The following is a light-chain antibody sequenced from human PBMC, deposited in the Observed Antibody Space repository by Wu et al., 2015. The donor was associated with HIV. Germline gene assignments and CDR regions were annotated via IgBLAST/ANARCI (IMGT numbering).Light chain of an antibody. CDR1: QDIVTY. J-gene: IGKJ5*01. CDR3: QQLNSFPLT. CDR2: DAS. V-gene: IGKV1-9*01. Sequence: IQLTQSPSSLSASLGDRVTITCRASQDIVTYVAWYQQTPGTAPRVLIYDASTLQVGVSSRFSGSGSGTEFTLSINGLQREDLAIYYCQQLNSFPLTFGQGTRLEI.